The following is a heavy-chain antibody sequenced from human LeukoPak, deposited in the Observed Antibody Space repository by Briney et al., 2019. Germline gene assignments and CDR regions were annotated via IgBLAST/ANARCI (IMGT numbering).Heavy chain of an antibody. CDR3: ARALYSGGDYVQPAGYWFDP. Sequence: ASVNVSCKASGYTFTAYYMHWVRQAPGQGLEGMGGINPNSGVANYAQKFQGRVTMTRDTSISTAYMELSRLRSDDTAVYYCARALYSGGDYVQPAGYWFDPWGQGTLVTVSS. D-gene: IGHD4-17*01. CDR1: GYTFTAYY. J-gene: IGHJ5*02. CDR2: INPNSGVA. V-gene: IGHV1-2*02.